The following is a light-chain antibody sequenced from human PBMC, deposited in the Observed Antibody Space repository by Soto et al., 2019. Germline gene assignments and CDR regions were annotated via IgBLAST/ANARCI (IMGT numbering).Light chain of an antibody. CDR2: KAS. Sequence: DIQMTQSPSTLSGSVGDRVTITCRASQTISSWLAWYQQKPGKAPKLLIYKASTLKSGVPSRFSGSGSGTEFTLTISSLHPDDFATYYCQHYNSYSEAFGQGTKVDNK. CDR3: QHYNSYSEA. V-gene: IGKV1-5*03. CDR1: QTISSW. J-gene: IGKJ1*01.